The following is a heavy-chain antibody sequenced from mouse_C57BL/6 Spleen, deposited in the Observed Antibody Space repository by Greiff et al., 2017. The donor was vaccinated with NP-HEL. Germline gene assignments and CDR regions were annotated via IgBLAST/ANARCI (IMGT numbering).Heavy chain of an antibody. CDR2: INPNNGGT. CDR1: GYTFTDYY. D-gene: IGHD1-1*01. J-gene: IGHJ1*03. CDR3: ARPDYYGSSYV. Sequence: VQLQQSGPELVKPGASVKISCKASGYTFTDYYMNWVKQSHGKSLEWIGDINPNNGGTSYNQKFKGKATLTVDKSSSTAYMELRSLTSEDSAVYYCARPDYYGSSYVWGTGTTVTVSS. V-gene: IGHV1-26*01.